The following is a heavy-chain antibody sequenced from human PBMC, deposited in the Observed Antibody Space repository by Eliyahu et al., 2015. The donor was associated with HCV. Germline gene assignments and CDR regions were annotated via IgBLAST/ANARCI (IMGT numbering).Heavy chain of an antibody. D-gene: IGHD1-1*01. J-gene: IGHJ6*02. CDR2: INYIGAT. CDR3: ARRGTFNYYYGLDV. Sequence: QVQLQESGPGLVEPSGTXXLSCTISGXSTGQYYXNWFRQPPGKGLXWIGAINYIGATNYNPSLLHRVTISEDTSKRQFSLKLSSVTAADTAAYYCARRGTFNYYYGLDVWGQGTAVIVSS. V-gene: IGHV4-59*12. CDR1: GXSTGQYY.